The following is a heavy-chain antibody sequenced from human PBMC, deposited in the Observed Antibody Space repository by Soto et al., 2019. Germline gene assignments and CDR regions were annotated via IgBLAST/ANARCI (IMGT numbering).Heavy chain of an antibody. J-gene: IGHJ4*02. Sequence: QLQLQESGPGLVKPSETLSLTCTVSGGSISGSSYYWGWIRQPPGKGLEWIGSIFYTGSTYYNPSLKSRVTISVDTSKNQFSLKLSSVTAADTAVYYCARPSSGTLWGPFDYWGQGALVTVSS. CDR1: GGSISGSSYY. V-gene: IGHV4-39*01. CDR3: ARPSSGTLWGPFDY. D-gene: IGHD6-13*01. CDR2: IFYTGST.